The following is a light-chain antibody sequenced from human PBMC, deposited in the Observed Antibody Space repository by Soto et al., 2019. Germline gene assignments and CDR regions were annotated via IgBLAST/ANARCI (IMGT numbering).Light chain of an antibody. Sequence: DIQMTQYPNPLSASLGESHTKSWRASQSISSWLAWYQQKPGKAPKLLIYDASSLESGIPSRFSGSGSGTEFTLTISSLQPDDFATYYCQQYNILPWTFCQVGNVDI. V-gene: IGKV1-5*01. J-gene: IGKJ1*01. CDR3: QQYNILPWT. CDR2: DAS. CDR1: QSISSW.